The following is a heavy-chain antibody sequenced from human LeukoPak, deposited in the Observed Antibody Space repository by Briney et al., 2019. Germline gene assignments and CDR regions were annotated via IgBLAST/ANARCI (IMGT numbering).Heavy chain of an antibody. CDR3: TRKGSQWDFLVDY. J-gene: IGHJ4*02. V-gene: IGHV3-21*01. CDR1: GFTFGSYS. CDR2: ITSSGRYI. Sequence: GGSLRLSCAASGFTFGSYSMNWVRQAPGKGLEWVSSITSSGRYIYYADSVKGRFTISRDNSENSLYLQMTGQTAEDTAVYYCTRKGSQWDFLVDYWGQGTRVAVSP. D-gene: IGHD2/OR15-2a*01.